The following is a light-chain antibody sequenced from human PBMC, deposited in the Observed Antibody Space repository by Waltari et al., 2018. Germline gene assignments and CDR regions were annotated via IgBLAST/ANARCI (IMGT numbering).Light chain of an antibody. CDR1: QEINTY. J-gene: IGKJ2*01. Sequence: QLTQSPSSLSASVGYRVTITCRASQEINTYLAWYQLKPGKAPKLLISTSSTLQTGVPSRFSGSGSWPDFTLTITSLQPEDLATYYCQQLNTYPYTFGQGTKLEIK. CDR2: TSS. V-gene: IGKV1-9*01. CDR3: QQLNTYPYT.